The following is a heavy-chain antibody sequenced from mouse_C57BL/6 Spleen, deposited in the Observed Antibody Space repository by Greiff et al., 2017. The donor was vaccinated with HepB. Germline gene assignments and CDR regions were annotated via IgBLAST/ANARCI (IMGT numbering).Heavy chain of an antibody. Sequence: VQLQQPGAELVKPGASVKMSCKASGYTFTSYWITWVKQRPGQGLEWIGDIYPGSGSTNYNEKFKSKATLTVDTSSSTAYMQLSSLTSEDSAVYYCARPLDGNYSFAYWGQGTLVTVSA. CDR3: ARPLDGNYSFAY. J-gene: IGHJ3*01. V-gene: IGHV1-55*01. D-gene: IGHD2-1*01. CDR1: GYTFTSYW. CDR2: IYPGSGST.